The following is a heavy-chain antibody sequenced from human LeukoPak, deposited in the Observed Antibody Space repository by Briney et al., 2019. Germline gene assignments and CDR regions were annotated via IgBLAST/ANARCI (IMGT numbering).Heavy chain of an antibody. CDR3: ARGHRIVGASPDY. CDR2: IYYSGSS. D-gene: IGHD1-26*01. Sequence: PSETLSLTCTVSGGSISTYYLSWIRQPPGKGLEWIGYIYYSGSSNYNPSLKSRVTISVDTSKNQFFLRLSSVTAAEPGVYYCARGHRIVGASPDYWGQGTLVTVSS. CDR1: GGSISTYY. J-gene: IGHJ4*02. V-gene: IGHV4-59*01.